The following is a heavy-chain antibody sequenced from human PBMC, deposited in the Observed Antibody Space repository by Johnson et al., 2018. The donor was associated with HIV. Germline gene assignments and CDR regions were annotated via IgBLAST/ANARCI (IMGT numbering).Heavy chain of an antibody. J-gene: IGHJ3*02. Sequence: VQLVESGGGLVQPGGSLRLSCAASGFTFSSYWMSWVRQAPGKGLEWVANIKQDGSEKYYVDSVKGRFTISRDNAKNSLYLQMNSLRAEDTAVYYCARDAYYYDINGRVFDIWGQGTMVTVSS. CDR3: ARDAYYYDINGRVFDI. CDR1: GFTFSSYW. D-gene: IGHD3-22*01. V-gene: IGHV3-7*01. CDR2: IKQDGSEK.